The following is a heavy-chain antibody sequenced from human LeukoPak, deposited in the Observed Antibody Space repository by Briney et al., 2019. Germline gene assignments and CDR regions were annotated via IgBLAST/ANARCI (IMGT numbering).Heavy chain of an antibody. Sequence: GGSLRLSCAASGFTFSDYYMSWIRQAPGKGLEWVSYISSSGSTIYDADSVKGRFTISRDNAKNSLFLQMNSLRAEDTAVYYCAKDSYDSSGRRGYIHYWGQGTLVTVSS. CDR3: AKDSYDSSGRRGYIHY. D-gene: IGHD3-22*01. CDR2: ISSSGSTI. J-gene: IGHJ4*02. CDR1: GFTFSDYY. V-gene: IGHV3-11*01.